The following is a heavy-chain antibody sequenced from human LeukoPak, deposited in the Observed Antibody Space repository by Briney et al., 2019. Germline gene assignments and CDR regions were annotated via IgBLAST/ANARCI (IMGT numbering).Heavy chain of an antibody. CDR3: ARQVTSCCTDY. V-gene: IGHV4-34*01. Sequence: SETLSLTCTVSGASISTGGFYWTWIRQPPGTGLEWIGEINHSGSTNYNPSLKSRVTISVDTSKNQFSLKLSSVTAADTAVYYCARQVTSCCTDYWGQGTLVTVSS. CDR1: GASISTGGFY. J-gene: IGHJ4*02. D-gene: IGHD2-2*02. CDR2: INHSGST.